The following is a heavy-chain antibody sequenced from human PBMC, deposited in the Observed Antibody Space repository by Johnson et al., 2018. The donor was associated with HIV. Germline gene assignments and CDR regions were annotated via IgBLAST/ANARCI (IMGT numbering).Heavy chain of an antibody. Sequence: QVQLVESGGGLVQPGGSLRLSCAASGFTFSDYYMSWIRQAPGQGLEWVSYISSSGSTIYYADSVKGRFTISRDTAKNSLYLQMNILRAEETAVYYCARGYGATGYHDAFDIWGQGTMVTVSS. D-gene: IGHD1-26*01. CDR2: ISSSGSTI. CDR1: GFTFSDYY. V-gene: IGHV3-11*04. J-gene: IGHJ3*02. CDR3: ARGYGATGYHDAFDI.